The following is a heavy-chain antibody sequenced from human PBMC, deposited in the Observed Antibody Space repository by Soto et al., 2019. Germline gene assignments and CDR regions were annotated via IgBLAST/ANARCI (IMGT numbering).Heavy chain of an antibody. V-gene: IGHV4-34*01. J-gene: IGHJ4*02. CDR1: GGSFIVYY. Sequence: SETRSLTCSVYGGSFIVYYWSWIRQPPGKGLEWIGEINHSGSTNYNPSLKSRVTISVDTSKNQFSLKLSSVTAADTAVYYCARESTEYSSSWKFDYWGQGTLVTVS. D-gene: IGHD6-6*01. CDR3: ARESTEYSSSWKFDY. CDR2: INHSGST.